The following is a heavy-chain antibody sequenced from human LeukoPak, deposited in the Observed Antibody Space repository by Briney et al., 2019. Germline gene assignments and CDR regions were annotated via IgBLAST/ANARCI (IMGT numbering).Heavy chain of an antibody. V-gene: IGHV3-11*06. D-gene: IGHD3-10*01. CDR3: ARDPRYGSGANDY. J-gene: IGHJ4*02. CDR2: ISSSSSYT. Sequence: GGSLRLSCAASGFTFSDYYMSWIRQAPGKGLEWVSYISSSSSYTNYADSVKGRFTISRDNAKNSLYLQMNSLRAEDTAVYYCARDPRYGSGANDYWGQGTLDTVSS. CDR1: GFTFSDYY.